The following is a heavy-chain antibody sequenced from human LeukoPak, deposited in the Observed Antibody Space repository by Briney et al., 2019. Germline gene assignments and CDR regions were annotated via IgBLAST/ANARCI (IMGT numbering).Heavy chain of an antibody. CDR1: GGSISSYY. V-gene: IGHV4-59*01. CDR3: ARDGNAFDI. J-gene: IGHJ3*02. CDR2: IYYSGST. Sequence: SETLSLTCTVSGGSISSYYWSWVRQPPGKGLEWIGYIYYSGSTNYNPSLKSRGTISVDTSKNQFSLKLSSVTAADTAVYYCARDGNAFDIWGQGTMVTASS.